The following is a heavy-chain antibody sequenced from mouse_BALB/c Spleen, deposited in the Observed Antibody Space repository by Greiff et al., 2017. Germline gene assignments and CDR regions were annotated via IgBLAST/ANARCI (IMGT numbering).Heavy chain of an antibody. CDR3: ARGDHYGQYYFDY. V-gene: IGHV1-31*01. CDR1: GYSFTGYY. J-gene: IGHJ2*01. D-gene: IGHD1-2*01. Sequence: EVKLQQSGPELVKPGASVKISCKASGYSFTGYYMHWVKQSHVKSLEWIGRINPYNGATSYNQNFKDKASLTVDKSSSTAYMELHSLTSEDSAVYYCARGDHYGQYYFDYWGQGTTLTVSS. CDR2: INPYNGAT.